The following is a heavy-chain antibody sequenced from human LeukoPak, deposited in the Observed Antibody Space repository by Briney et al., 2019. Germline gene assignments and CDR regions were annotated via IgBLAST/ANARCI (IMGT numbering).Heavy chain of an antibody. D-gene: IGHD2-2*02. Sequence: GGSLRLSCAASGFTFSSYSMNWVRQAPGKGLEWVSYISSSSSTIYYADSVKGRFTISRDNAKNSLYLQMNSLRAEDTAVYYCARAGRDIVVVPAAIYLDAFDIWGQGTMVTVSS. J-gene: IGHJ3*02. V-gene: IGHV3-48*04. CDR3: ARAGRDIVVVPAAIYLDAFDI. CDR1: GFTFSSYS. CDR2: ISSSSSTI.